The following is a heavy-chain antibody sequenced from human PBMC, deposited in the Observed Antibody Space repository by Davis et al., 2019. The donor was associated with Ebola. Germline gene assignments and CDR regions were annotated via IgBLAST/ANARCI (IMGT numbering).Heavy chain of an antibody. CDR1: GGTFSSYA. CDR3: ARSGSYCGGDCLDY. J-gene: IGHJ4*02. Sequence: SVKVSCKASGGTFSSYAISWVRQAPGQGLEWMGGIIPIFGTANYAQKFQGRVMITADESTSTAYMELSSLRSEDTAVYYCARSGSYCGGDCLDYWGQGTLVTVSS. CDR2: IIPIFGTA. V-gene: IGHV1-69*13. D-gene: IGHD2-21*01.